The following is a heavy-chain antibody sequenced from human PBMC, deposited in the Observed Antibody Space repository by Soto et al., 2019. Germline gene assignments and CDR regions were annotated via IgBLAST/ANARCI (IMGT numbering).Heavy chain of an antibody. CDR3: ARAGVSAAAGSWGATWFDP. V-gene: IGHV1-46*01. Sequence: ASVKVSCKASGYTFTSYYMHWVRQAPGQGLEWMGIINPSGGSTSYAQKFQGRVTMTRDTSTSTVYMELSSLRSEDTAVYYCARAGVSAAAGSWGATWFDPWGQGTLVTAPQ. CDR2: INPSGGST. D-gene: IGHD6-13*01. CDR1: GYTFTSYY. J-gene: IGHJ5*02.